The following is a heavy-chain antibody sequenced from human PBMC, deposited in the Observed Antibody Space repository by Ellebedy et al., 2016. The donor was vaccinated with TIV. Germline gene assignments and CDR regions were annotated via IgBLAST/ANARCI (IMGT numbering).Heavy chain of an antibody. Sequence: SETLSLXCAVYGGSSSGYYWSWIRQPPGKGLEWIGEINHSGSTNYNPSLKSRVTISVDTSKNQFSLKLSSVTAADTAVYYCARGLSAAVAGINWFDPWGQGTLVTVSS. V-gene: IGHV4-34*01. J-gene: IGHJ5*02. CDR2: INHSGST. D-gene: IGHD6-19*01. CDR1: GGSSSGYY. CDR3: ARGLSAAVAGINWFDP.